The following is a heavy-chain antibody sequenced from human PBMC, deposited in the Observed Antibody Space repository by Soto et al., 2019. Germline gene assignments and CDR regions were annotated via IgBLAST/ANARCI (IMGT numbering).Heavy chain of an antibody. D-gene: IGHD6-19*01. CDR3: AKDVVEWYSSSFGAFHV. Sequence: GESLKISCAASGFTLSNYAINWVRQAPGRGLEWVSGISSTGRHTYYADSVKGRFTVSRDNSKNTLYLIMNSLRAEDTAVYFCAKDVVEWYSSSFGAFHVWGQGTMVTVSS. J-gene: IGHJ3*01. CDR2: ISSTGRHT. CDR1: GFTLSNYA. V-gene: IGHV3-23*01.